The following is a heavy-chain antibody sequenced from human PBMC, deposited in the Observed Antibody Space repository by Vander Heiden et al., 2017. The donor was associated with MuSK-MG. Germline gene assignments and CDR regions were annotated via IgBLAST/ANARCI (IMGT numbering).Heavy chain of an antibody. CDR1: GYTFTNYY. CDR2: INPSGGST. J-gene: IGHJ6*02. Sequence: QEQLVQSGPEVKKPGASVKVSCKASGYTFTNYYIHWVQQAPGQGLEWMGIINPSGGSTSHAQKFQGRVTMTRDTSTSTVHMELSSLRSQDTAVYYCARGIVVLPAAVSGRYYYYHMDVWGQGTTVTVSS. CDR3: ARGIVVLPAAVSGRYYYYHMDV. D-gene: IGHD2-2*01. V-gene: IGHV1-46*03.